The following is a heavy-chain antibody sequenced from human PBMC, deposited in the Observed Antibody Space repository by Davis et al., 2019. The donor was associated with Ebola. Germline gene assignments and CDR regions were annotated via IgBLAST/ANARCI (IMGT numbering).Heavy chain of an antibody. D-gene: IGHD6-13*01. CDR1: GGSFSGYY. CDR2: IYYSGST. J-gene: IGHJ3*02. CDR3: ARRPSSWYRKAFDI. Sequence: SETLSLTCAVYGGSFSGYYWSWIRQPPGKGLEWIGSIYYSGSTYYNPSLKSRVTISVDTSKNQFSLKLSSVTAADTAEYYCARRPSSWYRKAFDIWGQGTMVTASS. V-gene: IGHV4-34*01.